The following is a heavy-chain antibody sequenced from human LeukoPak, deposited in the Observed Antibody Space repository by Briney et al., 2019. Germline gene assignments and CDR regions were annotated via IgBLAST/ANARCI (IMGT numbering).Heavy chain of an antibody. J-gene: IGHJ4*02. CDR1: GGSISSYY. CDR3: ARVGFRAAAGTFDY. Sequence: SETLSLTCTVSGGSISSYYWSWIRQPPGKGLEWIGYIYYSGSTNYNPSLKSRVTISVDTSKNQFSLKLSSVTAADTAVYYCARVGFRAAAGTFDYWGQGTLVTVSS. D-gene: IGHD6-13*01. CDR2: IYYSGST. V-gene: IGHV4-59*12.